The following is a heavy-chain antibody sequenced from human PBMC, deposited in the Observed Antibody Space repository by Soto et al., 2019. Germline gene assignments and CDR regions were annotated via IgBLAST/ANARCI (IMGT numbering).Heavy chain of an antibody. CDR2: IYSGGST. Sequence: EVQLLESGGDLVQPGGSLRLSCAASGFTVSSNYMSWVRQAPGKGLEWVSVIYSGGSTYYADSVKGRFTISRDNSKNTLYLQMNSLRAEDTAVYYCARYSSGWGNTYFDYWGQGTLVTVSS. V-gene: IGHV3-66*01. CDR1: GFTVSSNY. CDR3: ARYSSGWGNTYFDY. J-gene: IGHJ4*02. D-gene: IGHD6-19*01.